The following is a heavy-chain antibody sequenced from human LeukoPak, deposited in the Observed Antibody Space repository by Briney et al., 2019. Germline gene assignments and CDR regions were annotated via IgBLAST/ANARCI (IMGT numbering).Heavy chain of an antibody. J-gene: IGHJ4*02. D-gene: IGHD3-22*01. CDR1: GYSFTRYW. CDR2: IYPGDSDT. Sequence: GESLKISCKGSGYSFTRYWIGWVRQMPGKGLEWMGIIYPGDSDTRYSPSFQGQVTISADKSISTAYLQWSSLKASDTAMYYCARRPNPYDSSGYPFDYWGQGTLVTVSS. CDR3: ARRPNPYDSSGYPFDY. V-gene: IGHV5-51*01.